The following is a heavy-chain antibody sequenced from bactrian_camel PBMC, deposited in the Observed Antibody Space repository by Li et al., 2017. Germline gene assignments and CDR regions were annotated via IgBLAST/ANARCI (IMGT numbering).Heavy chain of an antibody. CDR1: GFTFSLWS. D-gene: IGHD6*01. CDR3: AAGPRLYGGSWSCPAWYKY. V-gene: IGHV3S40*01. Sequence: VQLVESGGGSVQAGGSLRLSCATSGFTFSLWSIAWFRQAPGKEREGVAAIAIGGESTYIGASVKGRFTISQDSAKNTVYLQMDNLKPEDTSMYYCAAGPRLYGGSWSCPAWYKYWGQGTQVTVS. J-gene: IGHJ4*01. CDR2: IAIGGEST.